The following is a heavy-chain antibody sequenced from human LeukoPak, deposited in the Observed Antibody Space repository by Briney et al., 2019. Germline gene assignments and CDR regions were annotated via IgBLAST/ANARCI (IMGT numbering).Heavy chain of an antibody. CDR3: ARLGYCSGGSCYPGWFDP. V-gene: IGHV4-34*01. CDR1: GGSFSGYY. D-gene: IGHD2-15*01. J-gene: IGHJ5*02. CDR2: INHSGST. Sequence: SETLSLTCAVYGGSFSGYYWSWIRQPPGKGLEWIGEINHSGSTNYNPSLKSRVTISVDTSKNQFSLKLSSVTAADTAVYYCARLGYCSGGSCYPGWFDPRGQGTLVTVSS.